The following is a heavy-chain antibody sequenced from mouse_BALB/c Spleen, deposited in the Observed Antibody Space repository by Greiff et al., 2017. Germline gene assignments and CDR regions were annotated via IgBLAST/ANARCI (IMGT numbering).Heavy chain of an antibody. CDR2: ISSGGSYT. CDR3: VSYGNYVGFDY. D-gene: IGHD2-10*02. J-gene: IGHJ2*01. V-gene: IGHV5-9-3*01. Sequence: EVKVVESGGGLVKPGGSLKLSCAASGFTFSSYAMSWVRQTPEKRLEWVATISSGGSYTYYPDSVKGRFTISRDNAKNTLYLQMSSLRSEDTAMYYCVSYGNYVGFDYWGQGTTLTVSS. CDR1: GFTFSSYA.